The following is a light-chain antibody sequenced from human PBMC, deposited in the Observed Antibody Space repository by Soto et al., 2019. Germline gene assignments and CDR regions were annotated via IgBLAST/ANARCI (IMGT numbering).Light chain of an antibody. V-gene: IGKV1-12*01. CDR1: QGINNW. CDR2: AVS. CDR3: QQRSNWPIT. Sequence: DIQMTQSPSSVSASVGDRVTITCRASQGINNWLAWYQQEPGKAPELLIYAVSYLQSGVPSRFSGSGSGTDFTLTISSLEPEDFALYYCQQRSNWPITFGQGTRLEIK. J-gene: IGKJ5*01.